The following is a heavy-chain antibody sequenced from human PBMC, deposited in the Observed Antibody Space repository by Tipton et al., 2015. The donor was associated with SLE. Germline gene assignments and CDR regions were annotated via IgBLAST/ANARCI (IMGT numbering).Heavy chain of an antibody. D-gene: IGHD2-21*01. CDR1: GFTFSRYT. CDR2: ISGSDYST. CDR3: AKDHVVVVIAVFDY. J-gene: IGHJ4*02. V-gene: IGHV3-23*01. Sequence: SLRLSCTASGFTFSRYTMNWLRQAPGKGLEWVAAISGSDYSTYYTDSVKGRFTVSRDNSKNTLYLQMNSLRVEDAAVYYCAKDHVVVVIAVFDYWGQGTLVTVSS.